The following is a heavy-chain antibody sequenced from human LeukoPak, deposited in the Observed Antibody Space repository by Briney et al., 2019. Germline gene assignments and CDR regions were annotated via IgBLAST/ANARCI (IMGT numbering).Heavy chain of an antibody. Sequence: PGGSLRLSCAASGFTFSSYAMSWVRQAPGKGLEWVSAISGSGGSTYYADSVKGRFTISRDNSKNTLYLQMNSLRAEDTAVYYCAKDGPGVWMGSRWHFDYWGQGTLVTVSS. V-gene: IGHV3-23*01. CDR2: ISGSGGST. CDR1: GFTFSSYA. CDR3: AKDGPGVWMGSRWHFDY. J-gene: IGHJ4*02. D-gene: IGHD6-13*01.